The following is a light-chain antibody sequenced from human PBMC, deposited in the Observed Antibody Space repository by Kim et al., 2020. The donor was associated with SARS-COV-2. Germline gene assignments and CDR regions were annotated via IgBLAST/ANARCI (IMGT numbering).Light chain of an antibody. Sequence: TSSYLAWYQQNPDPAPRLLIYGASNRATGIPDRFSGSGSGTDFTLTISRLEPEDFAVYYCQQYGSSRTFGQGTKVDIK. CDR2: GAS. CDR3: QQYGSSRT. V-gene: IGKV3-20*01. CDR1: TSSY. J-gene: IGKJ1*01.